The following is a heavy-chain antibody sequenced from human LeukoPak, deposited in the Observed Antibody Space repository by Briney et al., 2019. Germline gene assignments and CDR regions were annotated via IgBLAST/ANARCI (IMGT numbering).Heavy chain of an antibody. CDR1: GFTFSSYA. D-gene: IGHD3-22*01. V-gene: IGHV3-30-3*01. J-gene: IGHJ4*02. CDR3: ARDRSLYYYDSSGYSYFDY. Sequence: GGSLRLSCAASGFTFSSYAMHWVRQAPGKGLEWVAVISYDGSNKYYADSVKGRFTISRDNSKNTLYLQMNSLRAEDTAVYYCARDRSLYYYDSSGYSYFDYWGQGTLVTVSS. CDR2: ISYDGSNK.